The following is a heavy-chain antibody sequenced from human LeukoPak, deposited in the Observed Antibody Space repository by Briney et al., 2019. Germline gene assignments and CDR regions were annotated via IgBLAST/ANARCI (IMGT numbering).Heavy chain of an antibody. D-gene: IGHD3-22*01. CDR3: ATSTYHDSSGYYYFDY. V-gene: IGHV4-61*02. CDR1: GGSVSSGDYY. J-gene: IGHJ4*02. Sequence: SETLSLTCTVSGGSVSSGDYYWSWIWQPAGKGLEWIGRIHTNERTNYNPSLKSRVTISLDTSKNQFSLKLSSVTAADTAVYYCATSTYHDSSGYYYFDYWGQGTLVTVSS. CDR2: IHTNERT.